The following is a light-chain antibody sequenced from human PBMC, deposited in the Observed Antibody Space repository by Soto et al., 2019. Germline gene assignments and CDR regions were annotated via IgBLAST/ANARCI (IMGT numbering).Light chain of an antibody. CDR2: GES. CDR1: QSVSSN. Sequence: EIVMTQSPATLSVSPGERATLSCRASQSVSSNLAWYQQKPGQAPRLLIYGESTRPTGIPARFSGSGSGTEFTIPISSLQSEDFAVYYCQQYNKWPQYTFGQGTKLEIK. CDR3: QQYNKWPQYT. J-gene: IGKJ2*01. V-gene: IGKV3-15*01.